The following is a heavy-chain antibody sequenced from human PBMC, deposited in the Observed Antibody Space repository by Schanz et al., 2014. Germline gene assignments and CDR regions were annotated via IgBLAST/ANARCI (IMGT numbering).Heavy chain of an antibody. D-gene: IGHD2-8*01. J-gene: IGHJ3*02. V-gene: IGHV3-48*01. CDR1: GFSFSSYS. CDR3: ARDMLRRYGALEI. Sequence: EVQLVESGGVVAQPGGSLRLSCAASGFSFSSYSMNWVRQAPGKGLEWVSFISSSSSTIYYADSVKGRFTISRDNAKNSLFLQMNSLRADDTAVYYCARDMLRRYGALEIWGRGTMVTVSS. CDR2: ISSSSSTI.